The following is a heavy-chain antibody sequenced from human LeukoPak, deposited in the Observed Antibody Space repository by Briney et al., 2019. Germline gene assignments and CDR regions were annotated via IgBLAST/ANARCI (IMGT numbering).Heavy chain of an antibody. CDR2: ISSSSSTI. CDR3: ARGDYDYVWGSYRYYYFDY. Sequence: GGSLRLSCAASGFTFSSYSMNWVRQAPGKGLEWVSYISSSSSTIYYADSAKGRFTISRDNAKNSLYLQMNSLRAEDTAVYYCARGDYDYVWGSYRYYYFDYWGQGTLVTVSS. J-gene: IGHJ4*02. V-gene: IGHV3-48*01. D-gene: IGHD3-16*02. CDR1: GFTFSSYS.